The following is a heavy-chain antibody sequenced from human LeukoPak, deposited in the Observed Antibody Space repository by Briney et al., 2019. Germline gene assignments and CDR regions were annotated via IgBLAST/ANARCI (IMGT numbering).Heavy chain of an antibody. CDR2: IIPILGIA. CDR1: GGTFSSYT. Sequence: SVKVSCKASGGTFSSYTISWVRQAPGQGLEWMGRIIPILGIANYAQKFQGRVTITADKSTSTAYMELSSLRSEDTAVYYCARGSINSGFDWGNWFDPWGQGTLVTVSS. CDR3: ARGSINSGFDWGNWFDP. D-gene: IGHD5-12*01. J-gene: IGHJ5*02. V-gene: IGHV1-69*02.